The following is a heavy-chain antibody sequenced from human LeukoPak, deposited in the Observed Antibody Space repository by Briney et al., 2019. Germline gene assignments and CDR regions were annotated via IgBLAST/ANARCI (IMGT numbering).Heavy chain of an antibody. D-gene: IGHD6-19*01. Sequence: ASVKVSCKASGYTFTSYDINWVRQATGQGLEWMGWMNPNSGNTGYAQKFQGRVTITRNTSISTAYMELSGLRSEDTAVYYCARVRAVAGRRGRDWFDPWGQGTLVTVSS. CDR2: MNPNSGNT. J-gene: IGHJ5*02. CDR1: GYTFTSYD. V-gene: IGHV1-8*01. CDR3: ARVRAVAGRRGRDWFDP.